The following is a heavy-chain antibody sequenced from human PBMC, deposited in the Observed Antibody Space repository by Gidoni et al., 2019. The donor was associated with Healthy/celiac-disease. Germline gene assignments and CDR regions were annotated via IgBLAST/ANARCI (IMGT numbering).Heavy chain of an antibody. D-gene: IGHD3-10*01. CDR1: GFTFADYA. J-gene: IGHJ4*02. V-gene: IGHV3-9*01. Sequence: EVQLLESGGGLVQPGRSLRRSCATSGFTFADYAMHWVRQAPGKGLEWVSGISWNSGSRGYADSVKGRFTISRDNAKNSLYLQMNSLRAEDTALYYCAKAYYGSGSYYNDPPDYWGQGTLVTVSS. CDR3: AKAYYGSGSYYNDPPDY. CDR2: ISWNSGSR.